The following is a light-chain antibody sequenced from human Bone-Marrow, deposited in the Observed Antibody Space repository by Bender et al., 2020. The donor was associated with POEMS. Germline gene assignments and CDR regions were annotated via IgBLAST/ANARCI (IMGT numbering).Light chain of an antibody. J-gene: IGLJ2*01. Sequence: QSALTQPASVSGSPGQSITISCTGTNCDVGGYNYVSWYQQHPGKAPKLIIYDVSNRPSGVSNRFSGSKSGNTASLTISGLQAEDEADYLCCLYAGAGDHTVVFGGGTRLTVL. CDR2: DVS. CDR1: NCDVGGYNY. V-gene: IGLV2-14*03. CDR3: CLYAGAGDHTVV.